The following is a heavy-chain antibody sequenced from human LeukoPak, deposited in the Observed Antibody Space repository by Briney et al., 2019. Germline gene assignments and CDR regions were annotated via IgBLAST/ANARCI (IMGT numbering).Heavy chain of an antibody. Sequence: GGSLRLSCAASGFTFSSYAMSWVRQAPGKGLEWVSAISGSGGSTYYADSVKGRFTISRDNSKNMLYLQMDSLRAEDTAVYYCARVVPDTKDFDYWGQGTLVTVSS. CDR3: ARVVPDTKDFDY. D-gene: IGHD2-2*01. V-gene: IGHV3-23*01. CDR1: GFTFSSYA. CDR2: ISGSGGST. J-gene: IGHJ4*02.